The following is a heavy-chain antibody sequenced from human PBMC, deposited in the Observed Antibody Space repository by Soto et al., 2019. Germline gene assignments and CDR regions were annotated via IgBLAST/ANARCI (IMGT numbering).Heavy chain of an antibody. J-gene: IGHJ4*02. CDR3: ARDEAGIAVAGPSLH. CDR1: GFTFSSYS. V-gene: IGHV3-21*01. Sequence: GGSLRLSCAASGFTFSSYSMNWVRQAPGKGLEWVSSISSSSSYIYYADSVKGRFTISRDNAKNSLYLQMNSLRAEDTALYYCARDEAGIAVAGPSLHWGQGTLVTVSS. CDR2: ISSSSSYI. D-gene: IGHD6-19*01.